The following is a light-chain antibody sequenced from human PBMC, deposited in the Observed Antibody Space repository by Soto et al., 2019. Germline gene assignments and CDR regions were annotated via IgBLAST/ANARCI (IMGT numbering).Light chain of an antibody. CDR1: SSNIGINA. J-gene: IGLJ3*02. V-gene: IGLV1-44*01. CDR3: AAWDDSLNGPV. CDR2: TNN. Sequence: QSVLTQPPSASETPGQRVTISCSGSSSNIGINAVNWYRQLPGTAPKLLIYTNNQRPSGVPDRFSGSKSGTSASLAISGLQSEDEAEYYCAAWDDSLNGPVFGGGTKLTVL.